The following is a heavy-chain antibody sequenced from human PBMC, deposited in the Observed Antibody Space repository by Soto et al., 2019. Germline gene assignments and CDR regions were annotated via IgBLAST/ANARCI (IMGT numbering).Heavy chain of an antibody. V-gene: IGHV3-15*01. CDR1: GFMFSSAW. D-gene: IGHD3-3*01. Sequence: EVQLVESGGDLVEPGGSLRLSCVTSGFMFSSAWMSWVRQAPGKGLEWVGRIKSKTDGGARDYAAPVNGRFSISRDDSKSTLYLQMNSLRADDTALYYCVEGWTDFWRQGTPVTVSS. J-gene: IGHJ4*02. CDR3: VEGWTDF. CDR2: IKSKTDGGAR.